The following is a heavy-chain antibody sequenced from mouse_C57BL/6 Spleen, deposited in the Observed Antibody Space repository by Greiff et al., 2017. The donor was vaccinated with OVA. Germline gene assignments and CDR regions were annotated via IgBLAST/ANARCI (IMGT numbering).Heavy chain of an antibody. CDR3: ARGNYYGSSYKDY. CDR2: ISSGSSTI. CDR1: GFTFSDYG. J-gene: IGHJ2*01. Sequence: EVKLMESGGGLVKPGGSLKLSCAASGFTFSDYGMHWVRQAPEKGLEWVAYISSGSSTIYYADTVKGRFTISRDNAKNTLFLQMTSLRSEDTAMYYCARGNYYGSSYKDYWGQGTTLTVSS. D-gene: IGHD1-1*01. V-gene: IGHV5-17*01.